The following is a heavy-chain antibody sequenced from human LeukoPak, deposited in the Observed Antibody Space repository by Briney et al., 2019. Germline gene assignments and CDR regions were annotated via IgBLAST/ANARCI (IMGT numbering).Heavy chain of an antibody. J-gene: IGHJ4*02. CDR3: ARGSYGDYLRNDY. CDR1: GGSISSYY. D-gene: IGHD4-17*01. V-gene: IGHV4-59*01. CDR2: IYYSGST. Sequence: SETLSLTCTVSGGSISSYYWSWIRQPPGKGLEWIGYIYYSGSTNYNPSLKSRVTISVDTSKNQFSLKLSSATAADTAVYYCARGSYGDYLRNDYWGQGTLVTVSS.